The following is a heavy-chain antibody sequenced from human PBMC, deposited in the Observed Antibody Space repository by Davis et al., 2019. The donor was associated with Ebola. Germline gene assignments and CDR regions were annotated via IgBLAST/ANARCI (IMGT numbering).Heavy chain of an antibody. Sequence: SVKVSCKASGGTFNSFLISWVRQAPGQGLEWMGGIIPMVGTPTYAQKFQGRVTITADESTRTAYMELRSLKSDDTAVYYCTREWELLRGYFDYWGQGTLVTVSS. V-gene: IGHV1-69*13. D-gene: IGHD1-26*01. CDR3: TREWELLRGYFDY. CDR2: IIPMVGTP. CDR1: GGTFNSFL. J-gene: IGHJ4*02.